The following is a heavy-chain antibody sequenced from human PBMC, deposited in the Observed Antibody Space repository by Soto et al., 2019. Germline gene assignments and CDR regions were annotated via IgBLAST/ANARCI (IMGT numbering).Heavy chain of an antibody. D-gene: IGHD5-12*01. CDR2: IIPIFGTA. CDR3: ARDLRLATAVKYYYGMDV. Sequence: QVQLVQSGAEVKKPGSSVKVSCKASGGTFSSYAISWVRQAPGQGLEWMGGIIPIFGTANYAQKFQGRVTITADESTSTAYMELSSLRSEDTAVYYCARDLRLATAVKYYYGMDVWGHGTTVTVSS. CDR1: GGTFSSYA. V-gene: IGHV1-69*12. J-gene: IGHJ6*02.